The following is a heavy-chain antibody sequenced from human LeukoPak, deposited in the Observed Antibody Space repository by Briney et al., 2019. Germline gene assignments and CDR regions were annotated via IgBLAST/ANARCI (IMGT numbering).Heavy chain of an antibody. CDR2: IYYIGRY. CDR1: GGSISSSSYY. D-gene: IGHD3-3*01. Sequence: SETLSLTCTVSGGSISSSSYYWGWIRQPPGTGLEWIGSIYYIGRYYYNTSFKSRVTIPVDTSKNQFSLKLSSVTAADTAVYYCARCITIFGVVAYYYYFMDVWGKGTTVTVSS. V-gene: IGHV4-39*01. CDR3: ARCITIFGVVAYYYYFMDV. J-gene: IGHJ6*03.